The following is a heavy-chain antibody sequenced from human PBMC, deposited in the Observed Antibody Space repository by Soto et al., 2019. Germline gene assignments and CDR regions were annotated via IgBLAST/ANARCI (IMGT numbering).Heavy chain of an antibody. V-gene: IGHV1-18*01. CDR1: GYTFTSYG. J-gene: IGHJ6*02. Sequence: QVQLVQSGAEVKKPGASVKVSCKASGYTFTSYGIIWVRQAPGQGLEWMGWISAYNGNTNYAQKLQGRVTMTTDTSTSTAYMELRSLRSDDTAVYYCARQDIVVVPAAIVSYGMDVWGQGTTVTVSS. CDR3: ARQDIVVVPAAIVSYGMDV. D-gene: IGHD2-2*01. CDR2: ISAYNGNT.